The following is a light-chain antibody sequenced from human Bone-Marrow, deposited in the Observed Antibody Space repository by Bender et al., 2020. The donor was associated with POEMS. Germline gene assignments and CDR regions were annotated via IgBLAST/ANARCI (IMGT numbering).Light chain of an antibody. CDR1: VLPNQY. CDR3: QSWGSNTAV. V-gene: IGLV3-1*01. Sequence: SYELTQPPSVSVSPGQTATITCSGDVLPNQYAFWYQQRAGQAPLLVLYKDTERPSGIPERFSGSTSGNTASLTISGTQTMDEADYYCQSWGSNTAVFGGGTKLTVL. CDR2: KDT. J-gene: IGLJ2*01.